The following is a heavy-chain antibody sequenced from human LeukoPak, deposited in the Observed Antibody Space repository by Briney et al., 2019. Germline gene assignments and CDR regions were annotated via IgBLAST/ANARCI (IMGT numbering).Heavy chain of an antibody. V-gene: IGHV3-21*01. J-gene: IGHJ4*02. CDR3: ARAPGYRSFLDY. D-gene: IGHD6-13*01. Sequence: GGSLRLSCAASGFTFSSYGMHWVRQAPGKGLEWVSSISSSSSYIYYADSVKGRFTISRDNAKNSLYLQMNSLRAEDTAVYYCARAPGYRSFLDYWGQGTLVTVSS. CDR2: ISSSSSYI. CDR1: GFTFSSYG.